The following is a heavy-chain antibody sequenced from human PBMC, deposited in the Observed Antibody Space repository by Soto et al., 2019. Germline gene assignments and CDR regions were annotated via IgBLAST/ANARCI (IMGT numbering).Heavy chain of an antibody. Sequence: SETLSITCTVSGGSISSYYWSWIRQPPGKGLEWIGYIYYSGSTNYNPSLKSRVTISVDTSKNQFSLKLSSVTAADTAVYYCARSPAWGSYRVFDYWGQGTLVTVSS. V-gene: IGHV4-59*01. CDR2: IYYSGST. J-gene: IGHJ4*02. CDR1: GGSISSYY. CDR3: ARSPAWGSYRVFDY. D-gene: IGHD3-16*02.